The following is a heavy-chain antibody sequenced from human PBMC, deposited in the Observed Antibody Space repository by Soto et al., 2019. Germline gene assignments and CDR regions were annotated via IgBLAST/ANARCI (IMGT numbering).Heavy chain of an antibody. CDR1: GDSISSEGYY. D-gene: IGHD1-20*01. V-gene: IGHV4-39*01. Sequence: QLQESGPGLVKPSEILSLTCTVSGDSISSEGYYWGWFRQPPGKGLEWIGSMYYSGSTYYNPSLKSRVTIARDTSKNQFSLKVSSGHATDAGVYYCARPRTHYKYGESFNVVDVWAQGTTVTVSS. J-gene: IGHJ6*02. CDR2: MYYSGST. CDR3: ARPRTHYKYGESFNVVDV.